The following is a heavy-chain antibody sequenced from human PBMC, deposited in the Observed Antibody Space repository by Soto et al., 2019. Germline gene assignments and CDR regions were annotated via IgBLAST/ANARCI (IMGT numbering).Heavy chain of an antibody. D-gene: IGHD6-13*01. J-gene: IGHJ5*02. Sequence: QVQLVQSGAEVKKPGSSVKVSCKASGGTFSSYAISWVRQAPGQGLEWMGGIIPISGTANYAQKFQGRVTITADESTSTAYMELSSLRSEDTAVYYCARRHSSSWRSRGGNWFDPWGQGTLVTVSS. V-gene: IGHV1-69*01. CDR1: GGTFSSYA. CDR2: IIPISGTA. CDR3: ARRHSSSWRSRGGNWFDP.